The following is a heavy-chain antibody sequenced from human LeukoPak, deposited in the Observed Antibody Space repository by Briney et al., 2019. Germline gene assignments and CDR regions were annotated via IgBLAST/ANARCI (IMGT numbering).Heavy chain of an antibody. V-gene: IGHV3-21*01. CDR3: ARDRRITIFGVVSIQVDWFDP. CDR2: IINSSSYI. Sequence: GGPLTLFCAPSGLHFSIHRMNCVPQARGGAVEWFSYIINSSSYIYYAESVKGRFTTSRDNDKNSLYLQMNSLRAEDTAVYYCARDRRITIFGVVSIQVDWFDPWGQGTLVTVS. J-gene: IGHJ5*02. CDR1: GLHFSIHR. D-gene: IGHD3-3*01.